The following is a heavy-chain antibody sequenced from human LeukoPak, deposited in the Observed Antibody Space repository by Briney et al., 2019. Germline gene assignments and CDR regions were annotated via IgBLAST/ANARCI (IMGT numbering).Heavy chain of an antibody. CDR3: ANIAAADALDI. D-gene: IGHD6-13*01. CDR1: GFILSSYW. CDR2: INSDGSST. V-gene: IGHV3-74*01. J-gene: IGHJ3*02. Sequence: GGSLRLSCAASGFILSSYWMHWVRQAPGKGLVWVSRINSDGSSTDYADSVKGRFTISRDNAKNTLYLQMNSLRAEDTAMYYCANIAAADALDIWGQGTMVTVSS.